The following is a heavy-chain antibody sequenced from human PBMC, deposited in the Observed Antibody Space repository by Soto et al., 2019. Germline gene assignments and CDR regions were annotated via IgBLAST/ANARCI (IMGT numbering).Heavy chain of an antibody. J-gene: IGHJ3*02. V-gene: IGHV3-30*18. CDR1: GFTFSTYG. CDR2: MGNDGITT. D-gene: IGHD1-26*01. Sequence: QVQLVESGGGVVQPGRSLRLSCADSGFTFSTYGMHWVRQAPGKGLEWVAVMGNDGITTFYADSVKGRFTISRDNSKNTLFLQMNSLRADDTAVYYCAKAFQWELHAFDIWGQGTMVTVSS. CDR3: AKAFQWELHAFDI.